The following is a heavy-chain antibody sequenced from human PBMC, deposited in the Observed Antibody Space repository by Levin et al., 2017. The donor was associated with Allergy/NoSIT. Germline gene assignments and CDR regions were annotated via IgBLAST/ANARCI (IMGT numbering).Heavy chain of an antibody. Sequence: GGSLRLSCAVSGFSFSAYSMNWVRQAPGKGLEWLAYVDGHGTRIFYADSAKGRFTISRDNAQNSLYLQMNSLRAEDAGTYYCVRDLEGYRGVIRFDFWGQGTLVTVSS. J-gene: IGHJ4*02. V-gene: IGHV3-48*04. D-gene: IGHD3-10*01. CDR2: VDGHGTRI. CDR1: GFSFSAYS. CDR3: VRDLEGYRGVIRFDF.